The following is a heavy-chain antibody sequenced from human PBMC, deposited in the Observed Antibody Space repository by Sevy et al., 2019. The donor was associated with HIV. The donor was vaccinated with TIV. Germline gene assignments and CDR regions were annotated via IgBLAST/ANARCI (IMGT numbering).Heavy chain of an antibody. CDR2: ISFDGRDK. Sequence: GGSLRLSCAASGFIFSTYGIHWVRQAPGKGLEWVAVISFDGRDKYYADSVRGRFTISRDNSKNTLYLQMNSLRVEDTAIYYCAKMQGGSYNYYGMDVWGQGTTVTVSS. D-gene: IGHD1-26*01. CDR3: AKMQGGSYNYYGMDV. V-gene: IGHV3-30*18. CDR1: GFIFSTYG. J-gene: IGHJ6*02.